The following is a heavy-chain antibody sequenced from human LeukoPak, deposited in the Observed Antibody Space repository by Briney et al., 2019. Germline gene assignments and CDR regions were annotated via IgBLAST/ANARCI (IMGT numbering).Heavy chain of an antibody. CDR3: AREGTDY. D-gene: IGHD1/OR15-1a*01. CDR2: IRPDGSDE. J-gene: IGHJ4*01. V-gene: IGHV3-7*01. CDR1: GFTFSSYW. Sequence: GGSLRLSCVVSGFTFSSYWMSWVRQAPGKGLEWVANIRPDGSDEYYVDSVKGRFTISRDNAKNSLYLQMNSLRAEDTAVYYCAREGTDYWGHGALVTVSS.